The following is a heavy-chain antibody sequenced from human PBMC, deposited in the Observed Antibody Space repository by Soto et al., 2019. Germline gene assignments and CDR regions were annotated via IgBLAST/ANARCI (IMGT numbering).Heavy chain of an antibody. V-gene: IGHV3-30*18. D-gene: IGHD6-13*01. J-gene: IGHJ4*02. CDR2: ISYEGSNK. Sequence: GGSLRLSCAASGFTFSSYGMHWVRQAPGKGLEWVAVISYEGSNKYYADTVKGRFTISRDNSKNTLYLQMNSLRAEDTAVYYCAKDRIAAAGEVDYWGQGTLVTVSP. CDR3: AKDRIAAAGEVDY. CDR1: GFTFSSYG.